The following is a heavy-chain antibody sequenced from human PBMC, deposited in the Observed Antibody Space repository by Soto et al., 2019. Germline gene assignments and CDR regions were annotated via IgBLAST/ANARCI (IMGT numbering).Heavy chain of an antibody. J-gene: IGHJ6*02. V-gene: IGHV3-43*01. CDR3: AKGSGYSSGWTPYGMDV. Sequence: GGSLRLSCAASGFTFDDYTMHWVRQAPGKGLEWVSLISWDGGSTYYADSVKGRFTISRDNSKNSLYLQMNSLRTEDTALYYCAKGSGYSSGWTPYGMDVWGQGTTVTVSS. CDR1: GFTFDDYT. D-gene: IGHD6-19*01. CDR2: ISWDGGST.